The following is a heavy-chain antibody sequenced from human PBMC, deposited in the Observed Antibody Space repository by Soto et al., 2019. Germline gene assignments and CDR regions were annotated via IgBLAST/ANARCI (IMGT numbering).Heavy chain of an antibody. CDR1: GGSISTNDW. V-gene: IGHV4-4*02. CDR2: IHHTGSTT. Sequence: SETLSLTCAVSGGSISTNDWWTWVRQPPGKGLEWIGDIHHTGSTTNYSPSLQSRVTVSIDKSENQFSLRLTSVTAADTAVYYCATRDCTNNVCHFPWGQGTLVTVSS. D-gene: IGHD2-8*01. CDR3: ATRDCTNNVCHFP. J-gene: IGHJ5*02.